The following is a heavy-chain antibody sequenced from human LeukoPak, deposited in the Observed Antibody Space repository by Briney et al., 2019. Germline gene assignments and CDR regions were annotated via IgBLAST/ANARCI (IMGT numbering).Heavy chain of an antibody. CDR2: IYPGDSDT. V-gene: IGHV5-51*01. CDR3: AITTVAGGIEFDY. J-gene: IGHJ4*02. D-gene: IGHD6-19*01. CDR1: GYSFTSYW. Sequence: GESLKISCKGSGYSFTSYWIGWVRQMPGKGLEWMGIIYPGDSDTRYSPSFQGQVTISADKSISTAYLQWSSLRASDTAMYYCAITTVAGGIEFDYWGQGTLVTVSS.